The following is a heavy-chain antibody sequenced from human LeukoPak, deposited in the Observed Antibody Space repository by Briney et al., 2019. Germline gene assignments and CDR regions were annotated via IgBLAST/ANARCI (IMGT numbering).Heavy chain of an antibody. D-gene: IGHD3-22*01. Sequence: ASVKVSCKTSGYTFTDHYMHWVRQAPGHGLKWMGWINPNSGRTNYVQKFQDRVTMTRDTSITTAYMELSRVTSDDTALYYCARVARTGYYADYWGLGTLVTVSP. CDR3: ARVARTGYYADY. CDR2: INPNSGRT. V-gene: IGHV1-2*02. J-gene: IGHJ4*02. CDR1: GYTFTDHY.